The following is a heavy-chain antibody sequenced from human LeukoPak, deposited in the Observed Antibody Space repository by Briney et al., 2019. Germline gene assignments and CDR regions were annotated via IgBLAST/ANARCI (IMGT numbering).Heavy chain of an antibody. CDR3: ARDGRYGSGSYGAFDI. Sequence: GGSLRLSCAASGFTFSSYWMSWVRQAPGKGLEWVANIKQDGSEKYYVDSVKGRFTISRDNAKNSLYLQMNSLRAEDTAVYYCARDGRYGSGSYGAFDIWGQGTMVTVSS. CDR2: IKQDGSEK. J-gene: IGHJ3*02. V-gene: IGHV3-7*01. D-gene: IGHD3-10*01. CDR1: GFTFSSYW.